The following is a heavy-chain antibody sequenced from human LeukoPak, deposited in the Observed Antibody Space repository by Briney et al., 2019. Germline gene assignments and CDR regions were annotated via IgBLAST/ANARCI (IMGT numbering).Heavy chain of an antibody. V-gene: IGHV1-2*02. J-gene: IGHJ5*02. CDR3: AREELGYCSGGSCYWFDP. D-gene: IGHD2-15*01. CDR1: GYTFTSYY. CDR2: ITPNSGGT. Sequence: ASVKVSCKASGYTFTSYYMHWVRQPPGQGREWMGWITPNSGGTNYAQKFQGRVTMTSDTSISTAYLELSRLRSDDTAVYYCAREELGYCSGGSCYWFDPWGQGTLVTVSS.